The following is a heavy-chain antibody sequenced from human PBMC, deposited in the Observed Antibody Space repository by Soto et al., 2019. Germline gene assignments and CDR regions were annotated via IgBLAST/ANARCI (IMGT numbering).Heavy chain of an antibody. Sequence: QVQLVESGGGVVQPGRSLRLSCAASGFTFSNYAMHWVRQAPGKGLEWVAVDASKAYYAESVKGRFTISRDNSKDTLYLQMNSLRGEDTAVYYSARTGSYGDYWGQGTLVTVSS. CDR2: DASKA. V-gene: IGHV3-33*01. D-gene: IGHD1-26*01. CDR3: ARTGSYGDY. CDR1: GFTFSNYA. J-gene: IGHJ4*02.